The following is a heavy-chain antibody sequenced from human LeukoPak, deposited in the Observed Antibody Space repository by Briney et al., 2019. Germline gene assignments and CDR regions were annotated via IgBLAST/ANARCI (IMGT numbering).Heavy chain of an antibody. V-gene: IGHV4-39*07. J-gene: IGHJ3*02. CDR2: FYYTGTT. Sequence: PSETLSLTCTVSGGSISTSNYYWGWIRQPPGKGLEWKGSFYYTGTTYYNPSLKSRVTISADTSKNQFSLNLSSVTAADTAVFYCARIGHSSLTYAFDIWGQGTTVIVSS. CDR3: ARIGHSSLTYAFDI. CDR1: GGSISTSNYY. D-gene: IGHD6-13*01.